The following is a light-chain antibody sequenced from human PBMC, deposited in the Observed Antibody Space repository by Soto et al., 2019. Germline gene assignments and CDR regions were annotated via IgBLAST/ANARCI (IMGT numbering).Light chain of an antibody. Sequence: QSVLTQPASVSGSPGQSITISCTGTSSDVGGYNYVSWYQQHPGKAPKLMIYEVSNRPSGVSNRFSGSKPGNTASLTISGLQAEDEADYYCSSYTSSSTDYVFGTGTKVTVL. J-gene: IGLJ1*01. CDR2: EVS. CDR3: SSYTSSSTDYV. CDR1: SSDVGGYNY. V-gene: IGLV2-14*01.